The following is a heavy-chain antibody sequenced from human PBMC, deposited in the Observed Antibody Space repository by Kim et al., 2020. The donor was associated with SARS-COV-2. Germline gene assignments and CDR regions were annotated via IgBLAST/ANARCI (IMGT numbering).Heavy chain of an antibody. CDR2: GGI. Sequence: GGINYNPSLKSRVTMSVDTSKNQFSLKLSSVTAADTAVYYCARGSGSLGYWGQGTLVTVSS. CDR3: ARGSGSLGY. J-gene: IGHJ4*02. D-gene: IGHD3-10*01. V-gene: IGHV4-4*07.